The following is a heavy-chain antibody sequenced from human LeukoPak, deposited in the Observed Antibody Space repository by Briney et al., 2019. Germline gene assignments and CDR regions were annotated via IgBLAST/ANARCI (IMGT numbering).Heavy chain of an antibody. CDR3: AKATTSRIPTGFDY. D-gene: IGHD1-14*01. CDR1: GFTFSEYW. CDR2: INSDGGST. V-gene: IGHV3-74*01. Sequence: GGSLRLSCAASGFTFSEYWMHWVRQAPGKGLVWVSRINSDGGSTNDADSVKGRLTISRDNAKNTLYLQMNSLRAEDTALYYCAKATTSRIPTGFDYWGQGTLVTVYS. J-gene: IGHJ4*02.